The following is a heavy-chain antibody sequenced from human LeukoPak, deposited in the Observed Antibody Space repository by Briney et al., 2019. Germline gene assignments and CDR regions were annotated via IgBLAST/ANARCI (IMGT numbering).Heavy chain of an antibody. D-gene: IGHD4-17*01. CDR2: IWYNGSNK. CDR1: GFTFSSFA. Sequence: GGSLRLSCAASGFTFSSFAMHWVRQAPGKGLEWVADIWYNGSNKYYAESVKGRFTISRDNSKNMLYLQLNSLRAEDTAVYYCSRGGYGDYNNWFDPWGQGTPVIVSS. V-gene: IGHV3-33*01. J-gene: IGHJ5*02. CDR3: SRGGYGDYNNWFDP.